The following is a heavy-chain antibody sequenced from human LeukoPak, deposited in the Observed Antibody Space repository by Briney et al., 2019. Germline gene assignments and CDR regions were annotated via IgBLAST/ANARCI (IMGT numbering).Heavy chain of an antibody. CDR1: GFTFSSYD. V-gene: IGHV3-30*02. D-gene: IGHD2-15*01. CDR2: IRYDGSNK. CDR3: AKAGAVVVVAAKYFDY. J-gene: IGHJ4*02. Sequence: GGSLRLSCAASGFTFSSYDMHWVRQAPGKGLEWVAFIRYDGSNKYYADSVKGRFTISRDNSNNTLYLQMNSLRAEDTAVYYCAKAGAVVVVAAKYFDYWGQGTLVTVSS.